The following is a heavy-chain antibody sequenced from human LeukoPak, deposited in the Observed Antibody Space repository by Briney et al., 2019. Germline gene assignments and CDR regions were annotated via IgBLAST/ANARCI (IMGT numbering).Heavy chain of an antibody. CDR2: INPRGGSA. J-gene: IGHJ4*02. V-gene: IGHV1-46*01. CDR3: ARDVFNYESSGFPFYFDC. CDR1: GYTFTNYY. D-gene: IGHD3-22*01. Sequence: ASVKVSCMTSGYTFTNYYMHWVRQAPGQGLEWMGIINPRGGSATYAQMFQGRITLTRDTSTSTFYMELSSLGSEDTAVYFCARDVFNYESSGFPFYFDCWGQGTLVTVSS.